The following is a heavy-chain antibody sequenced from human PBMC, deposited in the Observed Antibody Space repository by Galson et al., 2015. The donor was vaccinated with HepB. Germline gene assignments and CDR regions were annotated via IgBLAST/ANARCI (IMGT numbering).Heavy chain of an antibody. CDR3: ARRIAVAGDLNFYGMDV. J-gene: IGHJ6*02. V-gene: IGHV5-10-1*01. D-gene: IGHD6-19*01. CDR1: GYSFTSYR. CDR2: IDPSDSYT. Sequence: QSGAEVKKPGESLRISCKGSGYSFTSYRISWVRQMPGKGLEWMGRIDPSDSYTNYSPSFQGHVTISADKSISTAYLQWSSLKASDTAMYYCARRIAVAGDLNFYGMDVWGQGTTVTVSS.